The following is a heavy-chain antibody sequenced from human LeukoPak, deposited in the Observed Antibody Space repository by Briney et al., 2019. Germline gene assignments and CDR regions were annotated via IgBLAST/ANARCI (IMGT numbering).Heavy chain of an antibody. J-gene: IGHJ4*02. CDR1: GFTFTNYW. CDR2: LKQDGSEK. V-gene: IGHV3-7*01. D-gene: IGHD2/OR15-2a*01. Sequence: PGGSLRLSCAASGFTFTNYWMNWVRQAPGKGLEWVANLKQDGSEKNYVDSVKGRFTISRDNAKNSLYLQMNSLRVEDTAVYYCARERVTTTSFDCWGQGVLVTVSS. CDR3: ARERVTTTSFDC.